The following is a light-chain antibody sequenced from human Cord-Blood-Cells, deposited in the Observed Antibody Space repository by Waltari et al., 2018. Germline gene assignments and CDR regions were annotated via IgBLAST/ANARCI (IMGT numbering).Light chain of an antibody. V-gene: IGLV2-14*01. CDR2: DVS. CDR3: SSYTSSSTLVV. J-gene: IGLJ2*01. Sequence: QSALTQPAPVSGSPGQSLTISCTGTSSDVGGYNYVIWYQQHPGKAPKLMIYDVSNRPSGVSNRFSGSKSGNTASLTISGLQAEDEADYYCSSYTSSSTLVVFGGGTKLTVL. CDR1: SSDVGGYNY.